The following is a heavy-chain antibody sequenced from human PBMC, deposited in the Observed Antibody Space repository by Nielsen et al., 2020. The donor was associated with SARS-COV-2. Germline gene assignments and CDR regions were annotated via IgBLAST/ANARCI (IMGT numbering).Heavy chain of an antibody. J-gene: IGHJ5*02. Sequence: ASVKVSCKASGYTFTKYVISWVRQAPGQGLEWIGWISCNSDSAKYVKKFLGRVIMTTDTSTSTAYLEVRSLRSDDTAVYYCASSAPPSGFNWFDPWGQGTLVTVSS. V-gene: IGHV1-18*04. D-gene: IGHD3-22*01. CDR3: ASSAPPSGFNWFDP. CDR1: GYTFTKYV. CDR2: ISCNSDSA.